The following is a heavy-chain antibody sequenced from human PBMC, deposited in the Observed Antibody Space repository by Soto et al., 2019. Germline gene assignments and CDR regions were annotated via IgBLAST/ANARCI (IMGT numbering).Heavy chain of an antibody. CDR1: GFTFSSYG. V-gene: IGHV3-33*01. CDR2: IWYDGSNK. J-gene: IGHJ6*02. Sequence: QVQLVESGGGVVQPGRSLRLSCAASGFTFSSYGMHWVRQAPGKGLEWVAVIWYDGSNKYYADSVKGRFTISRDNSKNTLDLQMNSLRAEDTAVYYCARVREGSYGMDVWGQGTTVTVSS. D-gene: IGHD1-26*01. CDR3: ARVREGSYGMDV.